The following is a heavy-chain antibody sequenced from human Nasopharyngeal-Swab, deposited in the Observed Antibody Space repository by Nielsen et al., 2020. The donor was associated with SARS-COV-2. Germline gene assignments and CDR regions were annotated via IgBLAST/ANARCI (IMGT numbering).Heavy chain of an antibody. D-gene: IGHD1-14*01. CDR1: GFTFSSYG. CDR2: IWYDGSNK. CDR3: ARGTGYYYYMDV. J-gene: IGHJ6*03. V-gene: IGHV3-33*01. Sequence: GASVRLSCAAAGFTFSSYGMHWVRQAPGKGLEWVAVIWYDGSNKYYADSVKGRFTISRDNSKNTLYLQMNSLRAEDTAVYYCARGTGYYYYMDVWGKGTTVTVSS.